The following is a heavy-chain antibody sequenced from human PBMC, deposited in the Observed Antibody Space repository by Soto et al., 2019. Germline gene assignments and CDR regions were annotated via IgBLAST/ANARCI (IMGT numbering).Heavy chain of an antibody. CDR3: ATGGRGYSSVTRFYFEF. CDR1: GGTFSSNA. V-gene: IGHV1-69*12. CDR2: IIPIFGTA. J-gene: IGHJ4*02. D-gene: IGHD5-18*01. Sequence: QVQLVQSGAEVKKPGSSVKVTCKASGGTFSSNAISWVRQAPGQGLEWMGGIIPIFGTAHYAQKFQGRVTITADESTRTGSMALCILKSEDTAVYYCATGGRGYSSVTRFYFEFWGQGTLVTVSS.